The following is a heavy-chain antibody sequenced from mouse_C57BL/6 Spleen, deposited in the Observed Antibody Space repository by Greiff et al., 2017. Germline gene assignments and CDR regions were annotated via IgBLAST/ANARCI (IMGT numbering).Heavy chain of an antibody. V-gene: IGHV5-17*01. CDR1: GFTFSDDG. CDR3: ARGNRYALDY. Sequence: DVKLVESGGGLVKPGGSLKLSCAASGFTFSDDGMHWLRQALEKGLVGVAYISSGSSTIYYAATVKGRITISRDNAKNTLFLQMTSLRTEDTAMYYCARGNRYALDYWGQGTTVTVSS. D-gene: IGHD2-1*01. J-gene: IGHJ4*01. CDR2: ISSGSSTI.